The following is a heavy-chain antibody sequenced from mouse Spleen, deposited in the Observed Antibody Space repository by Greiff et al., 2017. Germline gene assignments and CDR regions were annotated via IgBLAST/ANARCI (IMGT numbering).Heavy chain of an antibody. Sequence: VQLQQSGAELVRPGASVKLSCTASGFNIKDDYMHWVKQRPEQGLEWIGWIDPENGDTEYASKFQGKATITADTSSNTAYLQLSSLTSEDTAVYFCTLITTMVAKGDYWGQGTSVTVSS. V-gene: IGHV14-4*01. J-gene: IGHJ4*01. CDR2: IDPENGDT. D-gene: IGHD1-1*01. CDR3: TLITTMVAKGDY. CDR1: GFNIKDDY.